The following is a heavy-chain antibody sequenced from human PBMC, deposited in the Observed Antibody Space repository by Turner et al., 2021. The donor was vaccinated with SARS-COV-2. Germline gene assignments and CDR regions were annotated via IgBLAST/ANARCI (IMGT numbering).Heavy chain of an antibody. CDR3: AKGWLQSGDAFDI. V-gene: IGHV3-30*18. CDR1: GFTFSSYG. J-gene: IGHJ3*02. D-gene: IGHD5-12*01. CDR2: ISYDGSNK. Sequence: QVQLVESGGGVVQPGRSLRLSCAASGFTFSSYGMHWVRQAPGKGPGWVAVISYDGSNKYYADSVKGRFTISRDNSKNTLYLQMNSLRAEDTAVYYCAKGWLQSGDAFDIWGQGTMVTISS.